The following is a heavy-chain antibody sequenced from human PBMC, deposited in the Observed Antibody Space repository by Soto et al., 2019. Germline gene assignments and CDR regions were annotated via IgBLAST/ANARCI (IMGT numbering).Heavy chain of an antibody. J-gene: IGHJ4*02. Sequence: PGGSLRLSCAASGFIFSDFAMHWVRQAPGKGLEWVAEIWYDGSNEYYADSVRGRFIVSRDSSKNSLYLQMSSLRVEDTALYYCAKDVCSGSTTSCYTRLDFWGQGALVTVSS. CDR1: GFIFSDFA. V-gene: IGHV3-33*03. D-gene: IGHD2-2*02. CDR3: AKDVCSGSTTSCYTRLDF. CDR2: IWYDGSNE.